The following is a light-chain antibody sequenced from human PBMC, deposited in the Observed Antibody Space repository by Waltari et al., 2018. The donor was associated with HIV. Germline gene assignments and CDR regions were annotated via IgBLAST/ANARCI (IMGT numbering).Light chain of an antibody. CDR1: SSDVGRYDL. CDR2: EVT. CDR3: CSYAGPATLL. V-gene: IGLV2-23*01. Sequence: SALTQPASVSGSPGQSITFSCTGTSSDVGRYDLVSWYQLHPGKAPKLIIYEVTKRPSGVSNRFSGSKSGNTASLTISGLQAEDEADYYCCSYAGPATLLFGGGTKLTVL. J-gene: IGLJ2*01.